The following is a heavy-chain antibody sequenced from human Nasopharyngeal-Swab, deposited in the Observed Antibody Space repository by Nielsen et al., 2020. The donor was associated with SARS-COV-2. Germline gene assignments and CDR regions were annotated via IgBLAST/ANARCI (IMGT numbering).Heavy chain of an antibody. CDR2: IISSSSTI. CDR1: GFTFSSYS. D-gene: IGHD6-6*01. Sequence: GESLKLSCAASGFTFSSYSMNWVRQAPGKGLEWVSYIISSSSTIYYAHSVKGRFTISRDNAKNSLYLQMNSLRDEDTAVYYCAREPAARPPAPDYYYYYGMDVWGKGTTVTVSS. V-gene: IGHV3-48*02. CDR3: AREPAARPPAPDYYYYYGMDV. J-gene: IGHJ6*04.